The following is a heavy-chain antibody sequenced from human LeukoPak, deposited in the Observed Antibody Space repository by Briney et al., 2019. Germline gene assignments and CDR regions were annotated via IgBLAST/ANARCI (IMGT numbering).Heavy chain of an antibody. Sequence: SVKVSCKASGGTFSSYAISWVRQAPGQGLEWMGGIIPIFGTANYAQKFQGRVTITADKSTSTAYMELSSLRSEDTAVYYCASSSTGYYYYYYMDVWGKGTTVTVSS. D-gene: IGHD3-9*01. CDR1: GGTFSSYA. CDR3: ASSSTGYYYYYYMDV. CDR2: IIPIFGTA. V-gene: IGHV1-69*06. J-gene: IGHJ6*03.